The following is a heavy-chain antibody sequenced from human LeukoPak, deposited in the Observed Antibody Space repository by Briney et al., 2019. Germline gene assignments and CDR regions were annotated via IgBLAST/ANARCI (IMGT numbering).Heavy chain of an antibody. D-gene: IGHD2-21*02. CDR3: ARDLVGTQGLFDY. CDR2: IIPIFGTA. CDR1: GGTFSSYA. Sequence: ASVKVSCKASGGTFSSYAISWVRQAPGQGLEWMGGIIPIFGTANYAQKFQGRVTITADESTSTAYMELSSLRSEDTAVYYCARDLVGTQGLFDYWGQGTLVTVSS. J-gene: IGHJ4*02. V-gene: IGHV1-69*01.